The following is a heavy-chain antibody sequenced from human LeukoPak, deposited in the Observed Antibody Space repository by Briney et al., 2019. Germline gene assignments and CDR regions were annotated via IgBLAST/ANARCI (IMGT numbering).Heavy chain of an antibody. CDR2: ISTDGSNK. J-gene: IGHJ4*02. CDR3: AKDSSSWSPSFDY. D-gene: IGHD6-13*01. CDR1: GFTFRSYG. V-gene: IGHV3-30*18. Sequence: GGSLRLSCAGSGFTFRSYGMHWVRQAPGKGREWVAVISTDGSNKYYGDSVKGRFTISRDNSKTTLYLQMNSLRAEDTAVYYCAKDSSSWSPSFDYWGQGTLVTVSS.